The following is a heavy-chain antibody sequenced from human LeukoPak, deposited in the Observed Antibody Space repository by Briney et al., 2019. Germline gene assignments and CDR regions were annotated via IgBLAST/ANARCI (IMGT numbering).Heavy chain of an antibody. J-gene: IGHJ4*02. CDR3: ARVRYRLAETYIDY. Sequence: ASVKVSCKASGYTFTSYAMHWVRQAPGQRLEWMGWINPNSGDTNYAQKFQGRVTMTRDTSVSTAYMELSRLRSDDTAVYYCARVRYRLAETYIDYWGQGTLVTVSS. V-gene: IGHV1-2*02. D-gene: IGHD3-16*01. CDR2: INPNSGDT. CDR1: GYTFTSYA.